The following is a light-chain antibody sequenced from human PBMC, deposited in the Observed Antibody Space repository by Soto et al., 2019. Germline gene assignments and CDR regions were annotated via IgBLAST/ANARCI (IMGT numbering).Light chain of an antibody. J-gene: IGKJ2*01. CDR3: QQYGSSPYT. V-gene: IGKV3-20*01. Sequence: EIVLTQSPGTLSLSPGERATISCRASQSVSSSYLAWYQQKPGQPPRLLIYGASSRATGIPDRVSGSGSGTDFTRTISRLEPEDFAVYSWQQYGSSPYTSGQGTKLEIK. CDR2: GAS. CDR1: QSVSSSY.